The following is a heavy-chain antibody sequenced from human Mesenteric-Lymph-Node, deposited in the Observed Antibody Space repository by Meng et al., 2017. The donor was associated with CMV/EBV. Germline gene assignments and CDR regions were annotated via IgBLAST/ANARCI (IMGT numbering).Heavy chain of an antibody. CDR1: GGTFNNYL. V-gene: IGHV1-69*10. D-gene: IGHD2-15*01. Sequence: SVKVSCKASGGTFNNYLIDWVRQSPGQGLEWMGGIIPILNVVNDAQKFQGRVTISADKSTNIVYMELISLRSEDTAVYYCASHGVDVYCSGGSCLRGGWGQGTLVTVSS. CDR2: IIPILNVV. J-gene: IGHJ4*02. CDR3: ASHGVDVYCSGGSCLRGG.